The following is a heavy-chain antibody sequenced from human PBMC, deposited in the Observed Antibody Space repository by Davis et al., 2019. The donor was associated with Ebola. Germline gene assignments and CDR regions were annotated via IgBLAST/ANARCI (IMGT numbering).Heavy chain of an antibody. CDR3: ASWFSVTTSGNYYYYYGMDV. CDR1: GFTVSSNY. D-gene: IGHD4-17*01. CDR2: ISSSSSYI. J-gene: IGHJ6*02. V-gene: IGHV3-21*01. Sequence: GESLKISCAASGFTVSSNYMSWVRQAPGKGLEWVSSISSSSSYIYYADSVKGRFTLSRDNAKNSLYLQMNSLRAEDTAVYYCASWFSVTTSGNYYYYYGMDVWGQGTTVTVSS.